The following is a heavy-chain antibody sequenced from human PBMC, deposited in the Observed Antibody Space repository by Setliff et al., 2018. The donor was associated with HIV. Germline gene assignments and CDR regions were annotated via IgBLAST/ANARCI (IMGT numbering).Heavy chain of an antibody. CDR3: SRHLGYCSTTNSC. J-gene: IGHJ4*02. CDR1: GFTFSSFA. D-gene: IGHD2-2*03. CDR2: ISGRGGST. V-gene: IGHV3-23*01. Sequence: GGSLRLSCAASGFTFSSFAMTWVRQAPGRGLEWVSAISGRGGSTYYADSVKGRFTVSRDNSKNTLYLQMNSLRSEDTAVYYCSRHLGYCSTTNSCWGQGTPVTVSS.